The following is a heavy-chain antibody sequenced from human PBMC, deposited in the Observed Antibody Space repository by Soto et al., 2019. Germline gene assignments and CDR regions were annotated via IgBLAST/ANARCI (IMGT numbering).Heavy chain of an antibody. J-gene: IGHJ6*03. CDR1: GYSFTSYW. CDR3: AMVFSSTFYYYYMDV. Sequence: LGESLKISCKGSGYSFTSYWISWVRQMPGKGLEWMGRIDPSDSYTNYSPSFQGHVTISADKSISTAYLQWSSLKASDTAMYYCAMVFSSTFYYYYMDVWGKGTTVTVSS. D-gene: IGHD2-2*01. CDR2: IDPSDSYT. V-gene: IGHV5-10-1*01.